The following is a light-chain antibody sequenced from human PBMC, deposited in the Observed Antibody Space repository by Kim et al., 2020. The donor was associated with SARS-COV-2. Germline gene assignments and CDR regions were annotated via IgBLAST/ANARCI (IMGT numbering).Light chain of an antibody. J-gene: IGLJ1*01. CDR2: GEN. Sequence: SSELTQDPDVSVALGQTVRITCQGDSLRNYYASWFQQKPRQAPLLVIYGENKRPSGIPDRISASSSGNTASLTITGAQAEDEADYYCISRESSGTHVFGTGTKVTVL. CDR1: SLRNYY. CDR3: ISRESSGTHV. V-gene: IGLV3-19*01.